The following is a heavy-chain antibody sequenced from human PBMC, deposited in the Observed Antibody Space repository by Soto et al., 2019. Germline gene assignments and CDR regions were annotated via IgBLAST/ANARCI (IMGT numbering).Heavy chain of an antibody. CDR3: ANLVVSYCGGDCYSKPYYFDY. CDR1: GFTFSSYA. Sequence: GGSLRLSCAASGFTFSSYAMSWVRQAPGKGLEWVSAISGSGGSTYYADSVKGRFTISRDNSKNTLYLQMNSLRAEDTAVYYCANLVVSYCGGDCYSKPYYFDYWGQGTLVTVSS. J-gene: IGHJ4*02. CDR2: ISGSGGST. V-gene: IGHV3-23*01. D-gene: IGHD2-21*02.